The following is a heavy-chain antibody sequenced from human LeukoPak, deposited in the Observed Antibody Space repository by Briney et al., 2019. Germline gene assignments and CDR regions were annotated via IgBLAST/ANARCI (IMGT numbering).Heavy chain of an antibody. V-gene: IGHV1-18*01. CDR3: ARDGHRRYYYDSSGYYRGDY. Sequence: ASVKVSCKTSGYTFNNYGISWVRQAPGQGREWTGWISGYNGNAKYAQKVQGRVTMTTDISTSTAYMELRSLRSDDTAVYYCARDGHRRYYYDSSGYYRGDYWGQGTLVTVSS. J-gene: IGHJ4*02. CDR1: GYTFNNYG. D-gene: IGHD3-22*01. CDR2: ISGYNGNA.